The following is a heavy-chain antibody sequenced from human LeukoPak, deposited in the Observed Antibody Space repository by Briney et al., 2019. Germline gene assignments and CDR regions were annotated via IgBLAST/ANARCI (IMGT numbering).Heavy chain of an antibody. V-gene: IGHV4-38-2*01. CDR3: ARAVLWFGELLSGYYYMDV. CDR1: GYSISSGYY. D-gene: IGHD3-10*01. Sequence: SETLSLTCAVSGYSISSGYYWGWIRQPPGKGLEWVGEINHSGSTNYNPSLKSRVTISVDTSKNQFSLKLSSVTAADTAVYYCARAVLWFGELLSGYYYMDVWGKGTTVTVSS. CDR2: INHSGST. J-gene: IGHJ6*03.